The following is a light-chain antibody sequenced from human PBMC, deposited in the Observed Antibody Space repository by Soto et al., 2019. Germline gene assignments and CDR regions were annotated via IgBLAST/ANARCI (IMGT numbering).Light chain of an antibody. CDR1: QSVNSQF. CDR3: HQYGRSPRT. V-gene: IGKV3-20*01. Sequence: EIVLKNSPDTLSLSPEERATLSCRASQSVNSQFFAWHQQKPGQAPRLLIHGASNRAAGIPDRFSGSGSGTDFTLTISRLEPEDFAVYYCHQYGRSPRTFGQGTKVDIK. CDR2: GAS. J-gene: IGKJ1*01.